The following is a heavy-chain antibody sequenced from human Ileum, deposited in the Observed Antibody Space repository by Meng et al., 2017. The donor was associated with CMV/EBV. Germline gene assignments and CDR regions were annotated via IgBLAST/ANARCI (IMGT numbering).Heavy chain of an antibody. CDR2: INVVGTTT. CDR1: GFTFSDHW. D-gene: IGHD2-8*01. Sequence: GFTFSDHWMEWVSEAPGKGLVWGSRINVVGTTTTYAESVEGRLTNSRDNDKNTLYLQMNSLKDEDTAVYFCARGGTDGYSAVHWSDPWGQGTLVTVSS. J-gene: IGHJ5*02. CDR3: ARGGTDGYSAVHWSDP. V-gene: IGHV3-74*03.